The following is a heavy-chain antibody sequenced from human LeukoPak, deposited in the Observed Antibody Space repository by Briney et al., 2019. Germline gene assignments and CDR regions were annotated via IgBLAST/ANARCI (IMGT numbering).Heavy chain of an antibody. D-gene: IGHD3-22*01. CDR3: ARGQDDVFNYYDSSGYYP. J-gene: IGHJ5*02. V-gene: IGHV4-4*07. CDR1: GGSISSYY. Sequence: SETLSLTCTVSGGSISSYYWSWIRQPAGKGLEWIGRIYTSGSTNYNPSLKSRVTMSVDTSKNQFSLKLSSVTAADTAVYYCARGQDDVFNYYDSSGYYPWGQGTLVTVSS. CDR2: IYTSGST.